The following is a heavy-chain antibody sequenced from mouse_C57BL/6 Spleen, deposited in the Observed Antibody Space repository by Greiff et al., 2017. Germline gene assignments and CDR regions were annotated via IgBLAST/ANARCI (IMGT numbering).Heavy chain of an antibody. CDR1: GYSFTGYF. CDR3: ARKRDCGPFFDY. V-gene: IGHV1-20*01. CDR2: INPYNGDT. Sequence: VQLKQSGPELVKPGDSVKISCKASGYSFTGYFMNWVMQSHGKSLEWIGRINPYNGDTFYNQKFKGKATLTVDKSSSTAHMELRSLTSEDSAVYYCARKRDCGPFFDYWGQGTTLTVSS. J-gene: IGHJ2*01.